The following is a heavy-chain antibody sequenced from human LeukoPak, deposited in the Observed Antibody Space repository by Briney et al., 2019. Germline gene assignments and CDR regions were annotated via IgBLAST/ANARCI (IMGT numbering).Heavy chain of an antibody. J-gene: IGHJ3*02. CDR1: GGSFSGYY. V-gene: IGHV4-34*01. D-gene: IGHD2-15*01. CDR2: INYNGNT. CDR3: ASSYCSGGSCYEGHAFDI. Sequence: PSETLSLTCAVYGGSFSGYYWSWLRQPPGKGLEWIGEINYNGNTKYNPSHKSRVTISVDTSKKQFSLKLTSVTAADTAVYYCASSYCSGGSCYEGHAFDIWGQGTMVTVSS.